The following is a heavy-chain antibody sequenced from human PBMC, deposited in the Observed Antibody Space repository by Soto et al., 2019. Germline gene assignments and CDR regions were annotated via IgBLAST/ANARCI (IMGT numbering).Heavy chain of an antibody. V-gene: IGHV3-48*01. D-gene: IGHD7-27*01. CDR2: ISSSSSTI. CDR1: GFTFSSYS. J-gene: IGHJ2*01. Sequence: PGGSLRLSCAASGFTFSSYSMNWVRQAPGKGLEWVSYISSSSSTIYYADSVKGRLTISRDNAKNSLYLQMNSLRAEDTAVYYCARDVSGDILKTYWYFDLWGRGTLVTVSS. CDR3: ARDVSGDILKTYWYFDL.